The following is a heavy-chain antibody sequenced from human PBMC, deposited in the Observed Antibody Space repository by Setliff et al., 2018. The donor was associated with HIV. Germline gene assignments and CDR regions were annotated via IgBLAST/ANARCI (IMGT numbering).Heavy chain of an antibody. CDR1: GYNFDFHY. J-gene: IGHJ4*02. V-gene: IGHV1-46*02. CDR3: ASHAKTVDTGLFDY. Sequence: SCKSSGYNFDFHYVHWVRQAPGQGFEWLGVINPTAGSTTLEQKFQGRLTLTRDASTETVYMELTSLRSGDTAVYYCASHAKTVDTGLFDYWGQGTQVTVSS. CDR2: INPTAGST. D-gene: IGHD3-9*01.